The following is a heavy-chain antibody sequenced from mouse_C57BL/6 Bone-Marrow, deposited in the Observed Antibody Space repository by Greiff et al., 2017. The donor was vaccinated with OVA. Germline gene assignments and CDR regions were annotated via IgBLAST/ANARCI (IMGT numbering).Heavy chain of an antibody. CDR1: GFTFSDYY. V-gene: IGHV5-12*01. CDR2: ISNGGGST. Sequence: EVQRVESGGGLVQPGGSLKLSCAASGFTFSDYYMYWVRQTPEKRLEWVAYISNGGGSTYYPDTVKGRFTISRDNAKNTLYLQMSRLKSEDTAMYYCARQNGDYWGQGTTLTVSS. J-gene: IGHJ2*01. CDR3: ARQNGDY.